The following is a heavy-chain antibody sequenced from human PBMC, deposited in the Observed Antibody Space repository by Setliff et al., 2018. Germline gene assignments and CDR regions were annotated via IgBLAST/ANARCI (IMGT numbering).Heavy chain of an antibody. CDR3: AGGCAAGACYSDYYYYMDV. Sequence: SETLSLTCTVSSGSIINYYWSWIRQPPGRPLEWIGYIKYDGTTDYNPSLDSRVTMSVDTSMNQFSLKLKSVTAADTAMYYCAGGCAAGACYSDYYYYMDVWGRGTTVTVSS. J-gene: IGHJ6*03. D-gene: IGHD2-15*01. CDR2: IKYDGTT. CDR1: SGSIINYY. V-gene: IGHV4-59*01.